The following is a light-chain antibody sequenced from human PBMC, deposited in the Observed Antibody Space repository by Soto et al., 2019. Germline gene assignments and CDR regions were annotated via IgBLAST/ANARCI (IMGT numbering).Light chain of an antibody. CDR2: EVT. Sequence: QSVLTQPASVSGSPGQSITISRTGTSSDVGGYDYVSWYQQHPGEAPKLMIYEVTNRPSGISDRFSGSKSGNTASLTISGLQAEDEADYYCSSYTSSSTSVFGTGTKVTVL. V-gene: IGLV2-14*01. J-gene: IGLJ1*01. CDR1: SSDVGGYDY. CDR3: SSYTSSSTSV.